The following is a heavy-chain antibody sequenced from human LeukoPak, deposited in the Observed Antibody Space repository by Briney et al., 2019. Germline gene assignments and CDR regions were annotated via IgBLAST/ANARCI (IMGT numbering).Heavy chain of an antibody. Sequence: SETLSLTCTVSGGSISSSSYYWGWIRQPPGKGLEWIGSIYYSGSTYYNPSLKSRVTISVDTSKNQFSLKLSSVTAADTAVYYCARDWCSGGSCYGDWGSPYYYYYMDVWGKGTTVTVSS. D-gene: IGHD2-15*01. CDR1: GGSISSSSYY. CDR2: IYYSGST. V-gene: IGHV4-39*07. J-gene: IGHJ6*03. CDR3: ARDWCSGGSCYGDWGSPYYYYYMDV.